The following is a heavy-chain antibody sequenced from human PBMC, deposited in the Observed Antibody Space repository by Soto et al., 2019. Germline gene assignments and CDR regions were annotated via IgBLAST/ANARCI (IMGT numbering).Heavy chain of an antibody. D-gene: IGHD2-8*01. V-gene: IGHV4-4*02. CDR2: IYHSGST. CDR1: GGSISSSNW. Sequence: QVQLQESGPGLVKPSGTLSLTCAVSGGSISSSNWWSWVRQPPGKGLEWIGEIYHSGSTNYNPSLKSRVTISVDKSKNQFSLKLSSVTATDTAVYYCASKGPMVYDDYYGMDVWGQGTTVTVSS. J-gene: IGHJ6*02. CDR3: ASKGPMVYDDYYGMDV.